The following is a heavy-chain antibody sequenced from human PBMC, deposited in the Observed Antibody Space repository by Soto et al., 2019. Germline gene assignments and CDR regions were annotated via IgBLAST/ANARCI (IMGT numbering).Heavy chain of an antibody. CDR1: GGSISSGGYY. CDR2: IYYSGST. J-gene: IGHJ6*02. D-gene: IGHD5-18*01. CDR3: ARDTGDSYGLGYGMDV. V-gene: IGHV4-31*03. Sequence: PSETLSLTCTVSGGSISSGGYYWSWIRQHPGKGLEWIGYIYYSGSTYYNPSLKSRVTISVDTSKNQFSLKLSSVTAADTAVYYCARDTGDSYGLGYGMDVRGQGTKVTGSS.